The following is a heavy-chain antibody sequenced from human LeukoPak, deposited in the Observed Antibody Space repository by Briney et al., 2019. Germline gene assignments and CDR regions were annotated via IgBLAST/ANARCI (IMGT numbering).Heavy chain of an antibody. V-gene: IGHV3-30*02. J-gene: IGHJ3*02. CDR3: ATSIEWLLYAFDI. Sequence: SGGSLRLSCAASGFTFSSYGMHWVRQAPGKGLEWVAFIRYDGSNKYYADSVKGRFTISRDNSKNTLYLQMNSLRAEDTAVYYYATSIEWLLYAFDIWGQGTMVTVSS. CDR2: IRYDGSNK. CDR1: GFTFSSYG. D-gene: IGHD3-3*01.